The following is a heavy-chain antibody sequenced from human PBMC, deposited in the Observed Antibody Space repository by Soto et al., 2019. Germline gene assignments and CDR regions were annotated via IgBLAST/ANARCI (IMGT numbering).Heavy chain of an antibody. CDR2: MNPNSGNT. CDR3: ARGVTNYDFWSGYFSPGNYYYMDV. J-gene: IGHJ6*03. V-gene: IGHV1-8*01. Sequence: QVQLVQSGAEVKKPGASVKVSCKASGYTFTSYDINWVRQATGQGLEWMGWMNPNSGNTGYAQKFQGRVTMTRNTSISTAYMELSSLRYEDTAVYYCARGVTNYDFWSGYFSPGNYYYMDVWGKGTTVTVSS. D-gene: IGHD3-3*01. CDR1: GYTFTSYD.